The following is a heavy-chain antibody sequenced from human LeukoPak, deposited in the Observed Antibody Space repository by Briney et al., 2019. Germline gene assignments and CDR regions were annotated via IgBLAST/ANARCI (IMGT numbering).Heavy chain of an antibody. Sequence: GGSLRLSCAASGFTFSSYAMSWVRQAPGKGLEWVSAISGSGGSTYYADSVKGRFTISRVNSKKTLYLQMNSLRAEDTAVYYCASSSSWEGGFDYWGQGTLVTVSS. CDR2: ISGSGGST. CDR3: ASSSSWEGGFDY. D-gene: IGHD6-13*01. CDR1: GFTFSSYA. J-gene: IGHJ4*02. V-gene: IGHV3-23*01.